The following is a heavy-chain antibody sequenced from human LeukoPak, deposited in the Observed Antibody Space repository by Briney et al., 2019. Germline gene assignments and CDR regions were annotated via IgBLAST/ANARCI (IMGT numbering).Heavy chain of an antibody. D-gene: IGHD3-9*01. CDR1: GFTFNSYD. Sequence: GGSLRLSCAASGFTFNSYDMHWVRQAPGKGLEWVSGISWNSGSIGYADSVKGRFTISRDNAKNSLYLQMNSLRAEDTALYYCAKGIVSGYPYGMDVWGQGTTVTVSS. J-gene: IGHJ6*02. CDR2: ISWNSGSI. V-gene: IGHV3-9*01. CDR3: AKGIVSGYPYGMDV.